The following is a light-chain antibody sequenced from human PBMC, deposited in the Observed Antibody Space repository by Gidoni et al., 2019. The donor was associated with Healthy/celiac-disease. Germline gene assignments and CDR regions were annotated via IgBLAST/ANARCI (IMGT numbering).Light chain of an antibody. CDR3: SSYTSSSTLHV. Sequence: QSALTQPASVSGSPGQSITISCTGTSSDVGGYNYVSWYQQHPGKAPKLMIYEVSNRPSGVSNRFSGSKYGNTASLTISGLQAEDEADYYCSSYTSSSTLHVFGTGTKVTVL. J-gene: IGLJ1*01. V-gene: IGLV2-14*01. CDR2: EVS. CDR1: SSDVGGYNY.